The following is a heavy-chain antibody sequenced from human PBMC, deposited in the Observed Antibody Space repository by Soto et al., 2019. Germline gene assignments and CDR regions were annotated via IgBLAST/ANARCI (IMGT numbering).Heavy chain of an antibody. Sequence: SETLSLTCTVSGGSIRSYDWSWIRQPPGKGLEWIAYIYYSGSTNYNPSLKSRVTISIDTSKNQFSLRLSSVTAEDTAVYYCARHKRDLRFLEWSYYFDYWGQGTLVTVSS. CDR1: GGSIRSYD. D-gene: IGHD3-3*01. CDR2: IYYSGST. V-gene: IGHV4-59*01. J-gene: IGHJ4*02. CDR3: ARHKRDLRFLEWSYYFDY.